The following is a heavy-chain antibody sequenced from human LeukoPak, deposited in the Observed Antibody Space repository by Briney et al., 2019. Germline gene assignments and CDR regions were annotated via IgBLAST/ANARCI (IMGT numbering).Heavy chain of an antibody. J-gene: IGHJ4*02. CDR1: GYTFTGYY. V-gene: IGHV1-2*02. CDR2: INPNSGGT. CDR3: ARIPGDSGYDYGSLDY. Sequence: GASVTVSFKASGYTFTGYYMHWVRQAPGQGLEGMGWINPNSGGTNYAQKFQGRVTMTRDTSISTAYMELSRLRSDDTAVYYCARIPGDSGYDYGSLDYWGQGTLVTVSS. D-gene: IGHD5-12*01.